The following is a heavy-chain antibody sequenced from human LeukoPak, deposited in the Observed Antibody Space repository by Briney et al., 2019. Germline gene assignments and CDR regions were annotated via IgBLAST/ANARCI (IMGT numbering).Heavy chain of an antibody. Sequence: SGGSLRLSCAASGFSFSTYGMHWVRQAPGKGLEWVALIWNAGTNTYYADSVKGRFTISRDNSKNTLYLQMNSLRAEDTAVYYCARTNYYDSSGYSPWAQGTLVTVSS. CDR2: IWNAGTNT. CDR3: ARTNYYDSSGYSP. V-gene: IGHV3-33*01. J-gene: IGHJ5*02. CDR1: GFSFSTYG. D-gene: IGHD3-22*01.